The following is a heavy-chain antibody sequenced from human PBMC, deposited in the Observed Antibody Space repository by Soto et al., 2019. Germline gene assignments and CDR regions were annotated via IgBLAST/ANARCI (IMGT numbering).Heavy chain of an antibody. D-gene: IGHD7-27*01. J-gene: IGHJ4*02. CDR3: AHSLIPNWGSRGAFDY. CDR1: GFSLSTSGVG. CDR2: IYWDDDK. V-gene: IGHV2-5*02. Sequence: QITLKESGPTLVKPTQTLTLTCTFSGFSLSTSGVGVGWIRQPPGKALEWLALIYWDDDKRYSPSLKSSLTITKETSKNQVVLTVTNMDTVDTATYYCAHSLIPNWGSRGAFDYWGQGTLVTVSS.